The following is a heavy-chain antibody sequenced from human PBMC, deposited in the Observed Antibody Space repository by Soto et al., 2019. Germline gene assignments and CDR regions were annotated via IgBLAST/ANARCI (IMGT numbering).Heavy chain of an antibody. CDR2: INPNSGGT. V-gene: IGHV1-2*04. CDR3: ARAPGAYYYGSGSQPHSYYYYYMDV. J-gene: IGHJ6*03. Sequence: ASVNVSCKASGYTFTGYYMHWVRQAPGQGLEWMGWINPNSGGTNYAQKFQGWVTMTRDTSISTAYMELSRLRSDDTAVYYCARAPGAYYYGSGSQPHSYYYYYMDVWGKGTTVTVSS. CDR1: GYTFTGYY. D-gene: IGHD3-10*01.